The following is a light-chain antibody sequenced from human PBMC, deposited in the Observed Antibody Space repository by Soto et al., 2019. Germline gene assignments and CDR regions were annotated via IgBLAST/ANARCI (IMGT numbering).Light chain of an antibody. CDR3: QQYTCLWT. CDR2: DAS. CDR1: QNINNY. J-gene: IGKJ1*01. Sequence: DIQMTQSPSSLSASVGDRVTITCQASQNINNYLNWYQQKPGRAPKLLIYDASTLQSGVPSRFIGSGSGTEFTLTISSLQPDDVATYYCQQYTCLWTFGPGTKVDIK. V-gene: IGKV1-33*01.